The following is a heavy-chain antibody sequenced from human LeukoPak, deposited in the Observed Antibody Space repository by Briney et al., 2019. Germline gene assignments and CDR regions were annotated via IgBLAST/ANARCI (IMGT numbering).Heavy chain of an antibody. CDR2: ISGNGGTT. J-gene: IGHJ4*02. V-gene: IGHV3-23*01. D-gene: IGHD6-6*01. CDR3: VKESTWGSSANFEY. CDR1: GFTFSTYA. Sequence: GGSLRLSCATSGFTFSTYALSWVRQAPGKGVEWVSVISGNGGTTHSADSVKGRFTISRDNSKNTLYLQMNSLRADDTAVYYCVKESTWGSSANFEYWGQGTLVTVSS.